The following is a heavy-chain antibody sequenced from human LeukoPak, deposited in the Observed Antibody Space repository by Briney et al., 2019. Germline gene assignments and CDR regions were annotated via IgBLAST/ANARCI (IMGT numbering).Heavy chain of an antibody. CDR3: AKDLYFHYYDSSGYYENLGY. V-gene: IGHV3-21*04. D-gene: IGHD3-22*01. CDR2: ITSSSYI. J-gene: IGHJ4*02. CDR1: GFTFSSYT. Sequence: GGSLRLSCAASGFTFSSYTMNWVRQAPGKGPEWVSSITSSSYIYYADSVKGRFTISRDNARNSLYLQMNSLRAEDTAVYYCAKDLYFHYYDSSGYYENLGYWGQGTLVTVSS.